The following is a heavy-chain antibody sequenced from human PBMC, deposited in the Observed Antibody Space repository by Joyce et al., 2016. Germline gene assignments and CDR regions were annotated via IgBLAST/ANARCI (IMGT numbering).Heavy chain of an antibody. CDR3: AKSATRVTAVGSMHFFEK. Sequence: QVQLVQSGAEVKKPGAPVQVSCQTSGYTFTAYFLHWVRQAAGQGHEWMEGHKPNAGVTLYQQDRRGRDAENRNTCIETGDKELMRLEYEDTAVSSCAKSATRVTAVGSMHFFEKWGQGTLVTVSS. J-gene: IGHJ4*02. CDR2: HKPNAGVT. D-gene: IGHD2-21*02. CDR1: GYTFTAYF. V-gene: IGHV1-2*02.